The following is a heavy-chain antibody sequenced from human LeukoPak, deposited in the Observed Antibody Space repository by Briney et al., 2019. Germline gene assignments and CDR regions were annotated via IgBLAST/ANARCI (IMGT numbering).Heavy chain of an antibody. D-gene: IGHD6-13*01. CDR3: ARDRRASSSWYENWFDP. CDR1: GGTSSSYA. Sequence: SVKVSCKASGGTSSSYAISWVRQAPGQGLEWMGRIIPILGIANYAQKFQGRVTITADKSTSTAYMELSSLRSEDTAVYYCARDRRASSSWYENWFDPWGQGTLVTASS. J-gene: IGHJ5*02. CDR2: IIPILGIA. V-gene: IGHV1-69*04.